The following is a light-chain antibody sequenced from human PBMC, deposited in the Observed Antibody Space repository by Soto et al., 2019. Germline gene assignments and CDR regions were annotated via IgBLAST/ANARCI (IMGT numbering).Light chain of an antibody. CDR1: RSDIGDYNF. V-gene: IGLV2-14*01. Sequence: QSVLTQPASVSGSPGQSVTISCTGPRSDIGDYNFISWYQHSPGKAPRLLIYEVNNRPSGVSRRFSGSKAGNTASLTISGLLDDDEADYFFASFRSGTILVFGSGPKLTVL. CDR2: EVN. J-gene: IGLJ6*01. CDR3: ASFRSGTILV.